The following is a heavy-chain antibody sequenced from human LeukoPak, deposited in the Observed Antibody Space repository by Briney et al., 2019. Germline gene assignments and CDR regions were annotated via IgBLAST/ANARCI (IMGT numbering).Heavy chain of an antibody. CDR3: ARDFDY. Sequence: PGGSLRLSCAASGFTFSSYAMSWVRQAPGKGLEWVANIKEDGSGKYYADSVKGRFTISRDNAKNSLFLQMNSLRAEDTAVYFCARDFDYWGQGTLVTVSS. CDR2: IKEDGSGK. CDR1: GFTFSSYA. J-gene: IGHJ4*02. V-gene: IGHV3-7*01.